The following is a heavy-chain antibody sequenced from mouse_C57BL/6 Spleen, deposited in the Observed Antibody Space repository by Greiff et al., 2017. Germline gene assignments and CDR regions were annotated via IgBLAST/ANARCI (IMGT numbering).Heavy chain of an antibody. CDR1: GYSFTGYY. Sequence: VQLQQSGPELVKPGASVKISCKASGYSFTGYYMNWVKQSPEKSLEWIGEINPSTGGTTYNQKFKAKATLTVDKSSSTAYMQLKSLTSEDSAVYYCAIPTTVVAFDAMDYWGQGTSVTVSS. V-gene: IGHV1-42*01. CDR3: AIPTTVVAFDAMDY. D-gene: IGHD1-1*01. J-gene: IGHJ4*01. CDR2: INPSTGGT.